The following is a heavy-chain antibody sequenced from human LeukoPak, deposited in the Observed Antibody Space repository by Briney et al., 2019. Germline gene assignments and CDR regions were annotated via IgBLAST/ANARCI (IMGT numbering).Heavy chain of an antibody. J-gene: IGHJ5*02. CDR1: GFTFSSYW. D-gene: IGHD4-11*01. Sequence: GGSLRLSCAASGFTFSSYWMSWVRKAPGKGLEWVANIKQDGSEEYYVDSVKGRFTVSRDNAKNSLFLQMNSLRAEDTAVYYCARGPDITTVTTRWFDPWGQGTLVTVSS. CDR2: IKQDGSEE. V-gene: IGHV3-7*05. CDR3: ARGPDITTVTTRWFDP.